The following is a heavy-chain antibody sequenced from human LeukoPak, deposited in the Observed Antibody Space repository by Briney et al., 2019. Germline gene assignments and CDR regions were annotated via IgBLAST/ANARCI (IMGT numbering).Heavy chain of an antibody. CDR2: IYYSGST. D-gene: IGHD3-3*01. Sequence: SETLSLTCTVSGGSISSYYWSWIRQPPGKGLEWIGYIYYSGSTNYNPSLKSRVTISVDTSKNQFSLKLSSVATADTAVYYCARGLFGVFDYWGQGTLVTVSS. CDR1: GGSISSYY. CDR3: ARGLFGVFDY. V-gene: IGHV4-59*01. J-gene: IGHJ4*02.